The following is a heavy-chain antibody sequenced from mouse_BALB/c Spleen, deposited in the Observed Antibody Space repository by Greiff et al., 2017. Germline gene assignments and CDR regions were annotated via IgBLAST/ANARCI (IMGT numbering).Heavy chain of an antibody. Sequence: VQLLQSAAELARPGASVKISCKASGYTFTSYTMHWVKQRPGQGLEWIGYINPSSGYTEYNQNFKDKTTLTADKSSNTAYMQLSSLTSEDSAVYYCARGGQLGLQYYFDYWGQGTTLTVSA. CDR3: ARGGQLGLQYYFDY. J-gene: IGHJ2*01. CDR2: INPSSGYT. D-gene: IGHD3-2*01. V-gene: IGHV1-4*02. CDR1: GYTFTSYT.